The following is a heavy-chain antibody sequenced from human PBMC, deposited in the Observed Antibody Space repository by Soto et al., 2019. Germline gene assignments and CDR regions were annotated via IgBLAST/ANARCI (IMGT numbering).Heavy chain of an antibody. CDR1: GASISSFNW. V-gene: IGHV4-4*02. D-gene: IGHD6-13*01. CDR3: ASDRVAAACTLAHDALDL. CDR2: IYHSGTT. Sequence: QVQLQESGPGLVKPSGTLSLTCVVSGASISSFNWWNWVRQSPGRGLAWIGQIYHSGTTIYNPSLNVRVTISVGKSKNHFSLRLTSVTAADTAVYYCASDRVAAACTLAHDALDLWGQGTFVTVSS. J-gene: IGHJ3*01.